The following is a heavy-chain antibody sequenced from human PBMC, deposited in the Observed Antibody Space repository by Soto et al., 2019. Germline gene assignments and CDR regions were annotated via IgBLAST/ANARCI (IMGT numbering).Heavy chain of an antibody. V-gene: IGHV5-51*01. J-gene: IGHJ6*03. CDR1: GYSFTSYW. D-gene: IGHD1-7*01. CDR2: IYPGDSDT. CDR3: ARGGKDNWNYNPYYYYYYYMDV. Sequence: GESLKISCKGSGYSFTSYWIGWVRQMPGKGLEWMGIIYPGDSDTRYSPSFQGQVTISAGKSISTAYLQWSSLKASDTAMYYCARGGKDNWNYNPYYYYYYYMDVWGKGTTVTVSS.